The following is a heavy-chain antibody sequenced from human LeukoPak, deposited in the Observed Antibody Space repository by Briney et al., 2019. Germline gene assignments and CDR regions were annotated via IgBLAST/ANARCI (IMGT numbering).Heavy chain of an antibody. Sequence: SETLSLTCTVSGYPISSGYYWGWIRQPPGKGLEWIGGIFHSGTTYYNPSLKSRVTISVDTSKNQFTLKLSSVTAADTAVYYCARDTITAAGTSGWFDPWGQGTLVTVSS. J-gene: IGHJ5*02. D-gene: IGHD6-13*01. CDR2: IFHSGTT. CDR1: GYPISSGYY. V-gene: IGHV4-38-2*02. CDR3: ARDTITAAGTSGWFDP.